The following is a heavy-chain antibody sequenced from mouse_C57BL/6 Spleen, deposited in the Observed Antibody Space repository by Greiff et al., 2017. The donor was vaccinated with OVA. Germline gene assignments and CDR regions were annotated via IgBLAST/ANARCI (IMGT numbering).Heavy chain of an antibody. Sequence: EVQLVESGGGLVQPKGSLKLSCAASGFSFNTYAMNWVRQAPGKGLEWVARIRSKSNNYATYYADSVKDRFTISRDDSESMLYLQMNNLKTEDTAMYYCVRLDRRYAMDYWGQGTSVTVSS. V-gene: IGHV10-1*01. CDR1: GFSFNTYA. CDR2: IRSKSNNYAT. J-gene: IGHJ4*01. CDR3: VRLDRRYAMDY.